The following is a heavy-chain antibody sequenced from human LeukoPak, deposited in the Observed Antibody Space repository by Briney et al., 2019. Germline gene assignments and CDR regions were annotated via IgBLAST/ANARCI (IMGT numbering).Heavy chain of an antibody. CDR3: ARSRFIDPFDI. Sequence: ASVKVSCKASGYTSTSSGISWVRQAPGQGLEWMGWISAYNGNTNYAQKFQGRVTMTTDTSTSTAYMELRSLRSDDTAMYYCARSRFIDPFDIWGQGTMVTVSS. V-gene: IGHV1-18*01. D-gene: IGHD3-3*01. J-gene: IGHJ3*02. CDR1: GYTSTSSG. CDR2: ISAYNGNT.